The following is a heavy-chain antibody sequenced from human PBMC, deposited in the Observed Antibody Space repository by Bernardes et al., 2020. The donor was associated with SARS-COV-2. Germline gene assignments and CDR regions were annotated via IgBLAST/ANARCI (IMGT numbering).Heavy chain of an antibody. CDR1: GGSFNGYY. CDR2: INHRGST. CDR3: AFYDFWSGYPDAFEI. J-gene: IGHJ3*02. Sequence: SETLSLTCAVYGGSFNGYYWRWIRQPPGKGLEWIGEINHRGSTNYNPSLKSRVTISADTSKSQFSLRLSSVTAADTAVYYCAFYDFWSGYPDAFEIWGQGTTVTVSS. D-gene: IGHD3-3*01. V-gene: IGHV4-34*01.